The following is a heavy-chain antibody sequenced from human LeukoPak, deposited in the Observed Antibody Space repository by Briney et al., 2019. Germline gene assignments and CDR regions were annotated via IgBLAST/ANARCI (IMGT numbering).Heavy chain of an antibody. J-gene: IGHJ6*03. D-gene: IGHD2-2*02. CDR3: ARDHLGGDCSSTSCYNYYYYYMDV. CDR2: IYTSGST. CDR1: GGSVSSYY. V-gene: IGHV4-4*07. Sequence: SETLSLTCTVSGGSVSSYYWSWIRQPAGKGLEWTGRIYTSGSTNYNPSLKSRVTMSVDTSKNQFSLKLSSVTAADTAVYYCARDHLGGDCSSTSCYNYYYYYMDVWGKGTTVTVSS.